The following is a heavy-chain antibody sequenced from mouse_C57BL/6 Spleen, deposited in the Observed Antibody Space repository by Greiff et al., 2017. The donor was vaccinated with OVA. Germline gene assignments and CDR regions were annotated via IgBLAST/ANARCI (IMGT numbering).Heavy chain of an antibody. D-gene: IGHD2-4*01. Sequence: EVKLQESGPGMVKPSQSLSLTCTVTGYSITSGYDWHWIRHFPGNKLEWMGYISYSGSTNYNPSLKSRISITHDTSKNHFFLKLNSVTTEDTATYYCARGDYDYPWFAYWGQGTLVTVSA. J-gene: IGHJ3*01. V-gene: IGHV3-1*01. CDR1: GYSITSGYD. CDR2: ISYSGST. CDR3: ARGDYDYPWFAY.